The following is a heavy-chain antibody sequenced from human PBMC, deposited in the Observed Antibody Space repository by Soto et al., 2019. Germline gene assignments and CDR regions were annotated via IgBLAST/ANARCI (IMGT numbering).Heavy chain of an antibody. V-gene: IGHV3-23*01. CDR2: ISGSGGST. CDR3: AKSTPSLRLRLAYYFDY. D-gene: IGHD5-12*01. Sequence: GGSLRLSCAASGFTFSSYAMSWVRQAPGKGLEWVSAISGSGGSTYYADSVKGRFTISRDNSKNTLYLQMNSLRAEDTAVYYWAKSTPSLRLRLAYYFDYWGQGTLVTVSS. CDR1: GFTFSSYA. J-gene: IGHJ4*02.